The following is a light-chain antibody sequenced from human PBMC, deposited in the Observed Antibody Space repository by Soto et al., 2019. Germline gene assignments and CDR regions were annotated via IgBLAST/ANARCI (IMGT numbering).Light chain of an antibody. CDR1: QSVSNNY. Sequence: EIVLTQSPGTLSLSPGERATLSCRASQSVSNNYLAWYQQKPGQAPRLLIYGASNRATGIPDRFSGSGSGTDFTLITSRLEPEDFALYYCQQYGSSGTFGQGTKVEIK. CDR2: GAS. CDR3: QQYGSSGT. V-gene: IGKV3-20*01. J-gene: IGKJ1*01.